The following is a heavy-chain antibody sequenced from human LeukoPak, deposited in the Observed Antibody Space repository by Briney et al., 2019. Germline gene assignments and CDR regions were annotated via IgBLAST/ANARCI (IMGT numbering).Heavy chain of an antibody. CDR3: ARAVLGYCSGGSCYGRDWFDP. D-gene: IGHD2-15*01. CDR2: IITIFGTA. CDR1: GGTFSSYA. Sequence: ASVKVSCKASGGTFSSYAISWVRQAPGQGLEWMGRIITIFGTANYAQKFQGRVTITTDESTSTAYMELSSLRSEDTAVYYCARAVLGYCSGGSCYGRDWFDPWGQGTLVTVSS. V-gene: IGHV1-69*05. J-gene: IGHJ5*02.